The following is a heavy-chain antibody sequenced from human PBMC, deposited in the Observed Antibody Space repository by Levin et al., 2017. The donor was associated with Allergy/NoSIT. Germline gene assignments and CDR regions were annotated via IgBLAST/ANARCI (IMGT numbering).Heavy chain of an antibody. D-gene: IGHD3-22*01. CDR3: ANFWDTMMS. CDR1: GFPFRLSS. V-gene: IGHV3-23*01. J-gene: IGHJ5*02. Sequence: GGSLRLSCAASGFPFRLSSLRWVRPSPGKGLEWVSAISGSGGSTYYADSVKGRFTISRDNSKNTLYLQMNSLRAEDTAVYYCANFWDTMMSWGQGTLVTVSS. CDR2: ISGSGGST.